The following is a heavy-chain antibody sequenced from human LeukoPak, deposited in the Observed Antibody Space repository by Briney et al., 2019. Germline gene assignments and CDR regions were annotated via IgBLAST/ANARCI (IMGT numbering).Heavy chain of an antibody. J-gene: IGHJ4*02. CDR3: ARDLRLAYYFDY. CDR2: INPNSGGT. D-gene: IGHD6-19*01. V-gene: IGHV1-2*02. CDR1: GYTFTGYY. Sequence: ASVKVSCKASGYTFTGYYMHRVRQAPGQGLEWMGWINPNSGGTNYAQKFQGRVTMTRDTSISTAYMELSRLRSDDTAVYYCARDLRLAYYFDYWGQGTLVTVSS.